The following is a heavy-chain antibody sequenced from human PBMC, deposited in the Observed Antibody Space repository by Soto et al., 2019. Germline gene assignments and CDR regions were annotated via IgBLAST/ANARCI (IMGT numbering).Heavy chain of an antibody. D-gene: IGHD3-10*01. CDR2: IYDSGST. J-gene: IGHJ4*02. V-gene: IGHV4-31*03. Sequence: SETLSLTCTVSGGSITSGGYYWSWIRQHPGKGLEWLGYIYDSGSTFYNPSLKSRITLSVDTSKNQFSLKLSSVTVADTAVYFCARKQAGYFYGIDYWGQGTLVTV. CDR3: ARKQAGYFYGIDY. CDR1: GGSITSGGYY.